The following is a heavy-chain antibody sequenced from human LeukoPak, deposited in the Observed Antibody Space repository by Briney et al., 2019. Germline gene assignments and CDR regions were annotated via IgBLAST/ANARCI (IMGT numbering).Heavy chain of an antibody. CDR2: IYYSGST. CDR1: GGSISSYH. V-gene: IGHV4-59*08. CDR3: ARHRELLGWFDP. Sequence: KASETLSLTCTVSGGSISSYHWSWIRQPPGKGLEWIGYIYYSGSTNYNPSLKSRVTISVDTSKNQFSLKLSSVTAADTAVYYCARHRELLGWFDPWGQGTLVTVSS. J-gene: IGHJ5*02. D-gene: IGHD1-26*01.